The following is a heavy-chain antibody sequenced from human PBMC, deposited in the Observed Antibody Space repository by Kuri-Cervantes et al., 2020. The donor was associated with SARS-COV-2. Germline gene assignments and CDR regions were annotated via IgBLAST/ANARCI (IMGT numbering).Heavy chain of an antibody. CDR1: GYTFTGYY. CDR2: INPNSGGT. CDR3: ARDRGSSGWSWVYYYYGMDV. J-gene: IGHJ6*02. D-gene: IGHD6-19*01. V-gene: IGHV1-2*04. Sequence: ASVKVSCKASGYTFTGYYMHWVRQAPGQGLEWMGWINPNSGGTNYAQKFQGWVTMTRDTSISTAYMELRSLRSDDTAVYYCARDRGSSGWSWVYYYYGMDVWGQGTTVTVSS.